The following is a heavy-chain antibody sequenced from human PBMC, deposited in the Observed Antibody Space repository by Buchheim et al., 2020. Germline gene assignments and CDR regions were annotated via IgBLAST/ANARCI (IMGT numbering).Heavy chain of an antibody. CDR3: AGGSQRDFWTGSYGMDL. CDR1: SGSMSSYY. J-gene: IGHJ6*02. D-gene: IGHD3/OR15-3a*01. CDR2: VYYSGSV. Sequence: QVQLQESGPGLVKPSETLALICTVSSGSMSSYYWNWIRQFPGKRLEWIGYVYYSGSVNYNHSLESRLTISLDRSKNQFSLKLTSVTAADTAVYYCAGGSQRDFWTGSYGMDLWGQGAT. V-gene: IGHV4-59*13.